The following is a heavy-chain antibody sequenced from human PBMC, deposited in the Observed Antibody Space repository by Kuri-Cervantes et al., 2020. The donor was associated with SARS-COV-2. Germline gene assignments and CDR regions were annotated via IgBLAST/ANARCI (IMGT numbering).Heavy chain of an antibody. CDR3: ARKISITILVRVWQYFDY. V-gene: IGHV3-48*01. Sequence: GGSLRLSCAASGFTFSSYSMNWVRQAPGKGLEWVSCISSSSSTIYYADSVKGRFTISRDNAKNSLYLQMNSLRADDTAVYYCARKISITILVRVWQYFDYWGQGTLVTVSS. CDR2: ISSSSSTI. J-gene: IGHJ4*02. CDR1: GFTFSSYS. D-gene: IGHD3-3*01.